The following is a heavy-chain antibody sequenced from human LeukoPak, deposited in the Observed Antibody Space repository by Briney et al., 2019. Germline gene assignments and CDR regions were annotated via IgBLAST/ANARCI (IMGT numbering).Heavy chain of an antibody. CDR2: IRSDGSDK. CDR3: ARDPSDYYDSSGSHRYFDY. CDR1: GFPFSSYV. J-gene: IGHJ4*02. V-gene: IGHV3-33*01. Sequence: PGGSLRLSCAASGFPFSSYVMHWVRQAPGKGLEWVAIIRSDGSDKYYADSVKGRFTISRDNSKSTLYLQLSSLRAEDTAVYYCARDPSDYYDSSGSHRYFDYWGQGTLVTVSS. D-gene: IGHD3-22*01.